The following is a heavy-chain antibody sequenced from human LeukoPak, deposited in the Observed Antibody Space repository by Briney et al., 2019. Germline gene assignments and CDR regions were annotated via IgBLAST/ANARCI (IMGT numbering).Heavy chain of an antibody. CDR3: ARDPPSRGTRYFDY. CDR2: ITSSSSNK. Sequence: GGSLRLSCAASGFPFSRYSMNWVRQAPGEGPEWVSSITSSSSNKDYVDSVKGRFTVSRDNAKNSLYLQMDSRRVEDTAVYYCARDPPSRGTRYFDYWGQGILVTVSS. J-gene: IGHJ4*02. CDR1: GFPFSRYS. D-gene: IGHD3-16*01. V-gene: IGHV3-21*01.